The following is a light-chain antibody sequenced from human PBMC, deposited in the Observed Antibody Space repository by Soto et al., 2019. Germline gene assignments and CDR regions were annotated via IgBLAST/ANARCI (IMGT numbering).Light chain of an antibody. CDR3: QQYNSYST. J-gene: IGKJ1*01. CDR1: QSISSL. CDR2: DAS. V-gene: IGKV1-5*01. Sequence: DIQMTQSPSTLSASIGDTVTITCRASQSISSLLAWYQQKPGKTPKLLIFDASDLESGVPSRFSGSGSGTEFTLTIRSLQPEDFATYYCQQYNSYSTFGQGTKVDIK.